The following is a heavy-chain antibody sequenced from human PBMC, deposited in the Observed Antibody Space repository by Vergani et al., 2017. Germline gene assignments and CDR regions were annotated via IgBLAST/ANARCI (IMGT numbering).Heavy chain of an antibody. J-gene: IGHJ5*02. CDR1: GFGFKNFA. V-gene: IGHV3-23*04. D-gene: IGHD2-2*01. Sequence: LVESGGGVVQPGRSLTLTCSASGFGFKNFAMHWVRQAPGKGLEWVSAISGSGGSTYYADSVKGRFTISRDNSKNTLYLQMNSLRAEDTAMYYCARSIVVVSGWFDPWGQGTLVTVSS. CDR3: ARSIVVVSGWFDP. CDR2: ISGSGGST.